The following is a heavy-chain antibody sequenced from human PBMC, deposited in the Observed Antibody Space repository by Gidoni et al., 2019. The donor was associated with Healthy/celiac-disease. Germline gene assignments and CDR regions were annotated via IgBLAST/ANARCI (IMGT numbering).Heavy chain of an antibody. Sequence: QVQLVQSGAEVKKPGASVKVSCKASGYTFTSYEINWVRQATGQGLEWMGWMNPNSGNTGYAQKFQGRVTMTRNTSISTAYMELSSLRSEDTAVYYCAIRASYGDYAYRAFDIWGQGTMVTVSS. CDR1: GYTFTSYE. D-gene: IGHD4-17*01. J-gene: IGHJ3*02. CDR2: MNPNSGNT. V-gene: IGHV1-8*01. CDR3: AIRASYGDYAYRAFDI.